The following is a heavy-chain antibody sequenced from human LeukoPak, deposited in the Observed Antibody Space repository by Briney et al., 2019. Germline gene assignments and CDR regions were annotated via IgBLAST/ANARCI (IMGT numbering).Heavy chain of an antibody. D-gene: IGHD6-19*01. Sequence: QPGGSLRLSCAASGFTFSSYSMTWVRQAPGKGLEWVSYISSSSSTIYYADSVKGRFTISRDSAKNSLYLQMNSLRDEDTAVYYCARDLGDSSGWLVYNWFDPWGQGTLVTVSS. CDR2: ISSSSSTI. J-gene: IGHJ5*02. CDR1: GFTFSSYS. V-gene: IGHV3-48*02. CDR3: ARDLGDSSGWLVYNWFDP.